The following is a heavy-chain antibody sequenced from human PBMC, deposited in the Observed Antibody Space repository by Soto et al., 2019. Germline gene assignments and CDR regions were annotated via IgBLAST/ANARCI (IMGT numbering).Heavy chain of an antibody. Sequence: GGSLRLSCAASGFTFSSYSMNWVRQAPGKGLEWVSSISSSSSYIYYADSVKGRFTISRDNAKNSLYLQMNSLRAEDTAVYYCASGLLRLDPGHASESYGMDVWGQGTTVTVSS. CDR1: GFTFSSYS. D-gene: IGHD3-10*01. J-gene: IGHJ6*02. CDR2: ISSSSSYI. CDR3: ASGLLRLDPGHASESYGMDV. V-gene: IGHV3-21*01.